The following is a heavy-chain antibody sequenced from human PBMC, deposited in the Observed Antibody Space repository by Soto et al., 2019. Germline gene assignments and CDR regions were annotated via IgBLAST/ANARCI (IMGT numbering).Heavy chain of an antibody. CDR2: LHSGGDT. D-gene: IGHD3-10*01. CDR3: AIDGPYYYASRMDV. J-gene: IGHJ6*02. V-gene: IGHV3-53*04. CDR1: GIPVSSNY. Sequence: EVQLVESGGGLVQPGGSLRLSCVASGIPVSSNYMTWVRQAPGKGLEWVSVLHSGGDTYYANSVKGRFTISRHDSTNTLFLQMNGLTAEDTAVYYCAIDGPYYYASRMDVWGQGTTVTVSS.